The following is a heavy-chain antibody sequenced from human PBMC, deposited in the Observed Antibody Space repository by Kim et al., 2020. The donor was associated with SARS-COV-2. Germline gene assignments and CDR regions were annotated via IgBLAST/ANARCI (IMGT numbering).Heavy chain of an antibody. J-gene: IGHJ4*02. CDR2: ISNTGGNT. CDR1: GLTFSGYA. Sequence: GGSLRLSCAASGLTFSGYAMHWIRQAPGKGLEYISAISNTGGNTYYAESVKGRFTISRDNSKSTLYLQMSSLRVEDTALYFCVTRSRGGTGGFWGQATLVTVSS. D-gene: IGHD3-16*01. CDR3: VTRSRGGTGGF. V-gene: IGHV3-64D*08.